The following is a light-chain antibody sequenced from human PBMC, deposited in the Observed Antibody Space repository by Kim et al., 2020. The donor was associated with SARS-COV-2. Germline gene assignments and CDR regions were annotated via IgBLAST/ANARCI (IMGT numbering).Light chain of an antibody. Sequence: QSVLTQPPSVSAAPGQKVTISCSGSSSNIGNNYVSWYQHLTGTAPKLLIYDNNKRPSGIPDRFSGSKSGTSATLDITGLQTGDEADYYCGTWDSSLSAVVFGGGTKLTVL. CDR2: DNN. J-gene: IGLJ2*01. CDR3: GTWDSSLSAVV. V-gene: IGLV1-51*01. CDR1: SSNIGNNY.